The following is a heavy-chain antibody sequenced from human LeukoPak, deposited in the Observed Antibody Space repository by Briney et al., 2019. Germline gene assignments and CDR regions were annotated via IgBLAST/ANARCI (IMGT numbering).Heavy chain of an antibody. V-gene: IGHV3-23*01. CDR3: AKDHRPRYYDFWSPEICFDY. J-gene: IGHJ4*02. D-gene: IGHD3-3*01. Sequence: GGSLRLSCAASGFTFSSYAMSWVRQAPGKGLEWVSAISGSGGSTYYADSVKGRFTISRDNSKNTLYLQMNSLRAEDTAVYYCAKDHRPRYYDFWSPEICFDYWGQGTLVAVSS. CDR2: ISGSGGST. CDR1: GFTFSSYA.